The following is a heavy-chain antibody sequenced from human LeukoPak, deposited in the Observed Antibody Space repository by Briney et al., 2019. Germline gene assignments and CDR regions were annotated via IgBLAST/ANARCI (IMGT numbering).Heavy chain of an antibody. CDR1: GFTFSSYG. CDR2: IWYDGRNK. Sequence: PGGSLRLSCAAPGFTFSSYGMHCVRQAPGKGLEWVAVIWYDGRNKFYADSLKGRFTISRDNSKNTLYLQMNSLRAEDTAVYYCARVNRGDAFDIWGQGTLVTVSS. V-gene: IGHV3-33*01. J-gene: IGHJ4*02. CDR3: ARVNRGDAFDI. D-gene: IGHD2-21*02.